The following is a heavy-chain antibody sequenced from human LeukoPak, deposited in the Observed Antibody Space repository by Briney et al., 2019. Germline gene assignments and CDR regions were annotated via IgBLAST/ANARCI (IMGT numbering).Heavy chain of an antibody. CDR1: GFTFSSYS. V-gene: IGHV3-21*01. Sequence: GGSLRLSCAASGFTFSSYSMNWVRQAPGKGLEWVSSISSSSSHIYYADSVKGRFTISRDNAKHSLYLQMNSLRAEDTAVYYCARDYLGANNRKTERDAFDIWGQGTMVTVSS. J-gene: IGHJ3*02. CDR2: ISSSSSHI. CDR3: ARDYLGANNRKTERDAFDI. D-gene: IGHD1-14*01.